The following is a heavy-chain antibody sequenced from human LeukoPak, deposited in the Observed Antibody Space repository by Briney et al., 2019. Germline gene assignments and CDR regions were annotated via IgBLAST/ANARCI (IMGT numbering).Heavy chain of an antibody. CDR2: IYSSGTT. V-gene: IGHV4-39*01. CDR1: GGSISSSSYY. D-gene: IGHD3-22*01. J-gene: IGHJ4*02. Sequence: SETLSLTCTVSGGSISSSSYYWGWIRQPPGKGLEWIGTIYSSGTTHSNPSLKSRVTISVDTSKNQFSLKLSSVTAADTAVHYCARHAYDYDNSRYYYYFDYWGQGTLVTVSS. CDR3: ARHAYDYDNSRYYYYFDY.